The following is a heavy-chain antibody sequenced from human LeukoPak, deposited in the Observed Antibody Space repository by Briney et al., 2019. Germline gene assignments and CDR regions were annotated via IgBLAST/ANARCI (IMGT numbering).Heavy chain of an antibody. CDR1: GFTFSSYA. V-gene: IGHV3-23*01. CDR3: ARDSAYYYYMDV. CDR2: IVGSGVDT. Sequence: GGSLRLSCAASGFTFSSYAISWVRQAPGKGLEWVSTIVGSGVDTYYADSVKGRFTISRDNAKNSLYLQMNSLRAEDTAVYYCARDSAYYYYMDVWGKGTTVTISS. J-gene: IGHJ6*03.